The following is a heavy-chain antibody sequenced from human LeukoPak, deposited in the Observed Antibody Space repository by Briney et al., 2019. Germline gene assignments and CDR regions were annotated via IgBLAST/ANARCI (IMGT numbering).Heavy chain of an antibody. J-gene: IGHJ4*02. D-gene: IGHD5-18*01. CDR3: AREAIQLWSYFDY. CDR1: GGSISSGDYY. CDR2: IYYSGST. V-gene: IGHV4-30-4*02. Sequence: SDTRSPTAPVPGGSISSGDYYWSWIRKPQGKGLEWMGYIYYSGSTYYNPSLKSRVTISVDTSKNQFSLKLSSVTAADTAVYYCAREAIQLWSYFDYWGQGTLVTVSS.